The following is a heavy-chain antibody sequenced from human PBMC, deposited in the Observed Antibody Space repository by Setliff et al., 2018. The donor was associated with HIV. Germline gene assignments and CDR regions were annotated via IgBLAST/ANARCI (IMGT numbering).Heavy chain of an antibody. Sequence: PSETLSLTCTVSGGSISSYYWSWIRQPPGKGLEWIGYIYYSGSTNYNPSLKSRVTISVDTSKNQFSLKLSSVTAADTAVYYCARGAELLWFGELHNIPYYFDHWGQGILVTVSS. V-gene: IGHV4-59*01. CDR1: GGSISSYY. D-gene: IGHD3-10*01. CDR3: ARGAELLWFGELHNIPYYFDH. CDR2: IYYSGST. J-gene: IGHJ4*02.